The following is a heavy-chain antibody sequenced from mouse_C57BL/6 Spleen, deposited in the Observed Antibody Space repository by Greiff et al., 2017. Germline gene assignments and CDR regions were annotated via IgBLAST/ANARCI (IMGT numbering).Heavy chain of an antibody. Sequence: VQLQQPGAELVKPGASVKMSCKASGYTFTSYWITWVQQRPGQGLEWIGDIYPGSGSTNYNETFKSKATLTVDTASSTAYMQLSSLISEDAAVYYCARWYDYDVMSAYWGQGTLVTVSA. CDR2: IYPGSGST. V-gene: IGHV1-55*01. D-gene: IGHD2-4*01. CDR3: ARWYDYDVMSAY. J-gene: IGHJ3*01. CDR1: GYTFTSYW.